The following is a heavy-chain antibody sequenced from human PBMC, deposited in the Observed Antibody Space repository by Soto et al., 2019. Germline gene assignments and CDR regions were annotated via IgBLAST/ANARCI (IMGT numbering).Heavy chain of an antibody. V-gene: IGHV3-23*01. J-gene: IGHJ4*02. D-gene: IGHD3-22*01. Sequence: EVQLLESGGGSVQPGGSLTLSCAASGFTFSSYAMSWVRQAPGKGLEWVLGISASGGRTYYADSVKGRFTISRDNSKNTLYLQMNSLRADDTAVYYCAKEPYDSNGYNFDYWGQGTLVTVSS. CDR2: ISASGGRT. CDR3: AKEPYDSNGYNFDY. CDR1: GFTFSSYA.